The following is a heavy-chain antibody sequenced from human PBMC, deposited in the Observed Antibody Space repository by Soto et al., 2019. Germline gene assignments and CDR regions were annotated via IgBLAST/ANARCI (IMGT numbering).Heavy chain of an antibody. J-gene: IGHJ6*02. Sequence: QVHLAESGGGVVQPGSSLRLSCAASGFTFGSYGMHWVRRAPGKGLEWVAVIWYDGSNKYYADSVKGRFTISRDNSKNTLFLQMNSLRGEDTDVYYCARAVYGDYESYYGMDVWGQGTTVTVSS. V-gene: IGHV3-33*01. CDR1: GFTFGSYG. D-gene: IGHD4-17*01. CDR2: IWYDGSNK. CDR3: ARAVYGDYESYYGMDV.